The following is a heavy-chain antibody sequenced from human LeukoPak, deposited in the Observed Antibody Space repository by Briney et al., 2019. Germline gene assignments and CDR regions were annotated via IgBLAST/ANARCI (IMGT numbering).Heavy chain of an antibody. CDR2: ISTYDDNT. CDR1: GYTFTSYG. CDR3: ARGLNYYDSSGYYYDARFDY. D-gene: IGHD3-22*01. Sequence: ASVKVSCKASGYTFTSYGISWVRQAPGQGLEWMGWISTYDDNTNYAQKFQGRVTMTTDTSTSTAYMELRSLRSDDTAVYFCARGLNYYDSSGYYYDARFDYWGQGTLVTVSS. J-gene: IGHJ4*02. V-gene: IGHV1-18*01.